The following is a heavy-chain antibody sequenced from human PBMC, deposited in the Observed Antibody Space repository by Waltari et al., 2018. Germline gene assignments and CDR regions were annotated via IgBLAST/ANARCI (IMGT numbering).Heavy chain of an antibody. V-gene: IGHV1-69*09. CDR1: GGTFSSYA. J-gene: IGHJ4*02. CDR2: IIPILGIA. D-gene: IGHD4-4*01. CDR3: ARELTATTGLDY. Sequence: QVQLVQSGAEVKKPGSSVKVSCKASGGTFSSYAISWVRQAPGQGLEWMGRIIPILGIANYAQKFQGRVTMTADKSTSTAYMELSSLRSEDTAVYYCARELTATTGLDYWGQGTLVTVSS.